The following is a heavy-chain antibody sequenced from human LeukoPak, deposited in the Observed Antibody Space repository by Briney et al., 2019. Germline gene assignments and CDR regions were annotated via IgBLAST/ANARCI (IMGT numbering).Heavy chain of an antibody. CDR3: ARREYQLLLGYYYYGMDV. CDR2: ISSSSSTI. CDR1: GFTFSSYS. D-gene: IGHD2-2*01. V-gene: IGHV3-48*01. Sequence: GGSLRLSCAASGFTFSSYSMNWVRQAPGKGLEWVSYISSSSSTIYYADSVKGRFTISRDNAKNSLYLQMSSLRAEDTAVYYCARREYQLLLGYYYYGMDVWGQGTTVTVSS. J-gene: IGHJ6*02.